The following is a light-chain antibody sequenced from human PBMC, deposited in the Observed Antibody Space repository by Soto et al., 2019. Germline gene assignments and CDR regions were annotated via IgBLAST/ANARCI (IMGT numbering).Light chain of an antibody. V-gene: IGKV3-15*01. CDR3: QQYDNWPQT. CDR2: GAS. J-gene: IGKJ1*01. Sequence: EIVLTQSPGTLSLSPGERATLSCRASQSVSTNLAWYQQKPGQAPRLLIYGASTRATGIPATFSGSGSGTEFTLTISSLQSGDFAVYYCQQYDNWPQTFGQGTKVDIK. CDR1: QSVSTN.